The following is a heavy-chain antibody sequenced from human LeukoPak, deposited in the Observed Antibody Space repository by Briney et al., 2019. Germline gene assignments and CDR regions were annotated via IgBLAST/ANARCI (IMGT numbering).Heavy chain of an antibody. CDR3: AKGRDGYNYLGPIDY. D-gene: IGHD5-24*01. Sequence: GGSLRLSCAASGFTFSSHAMSWVRQAPGKGLEWVSAISGSGGSTYYAGSVKGRFTISRDNSKNTLYLQMNSLRAEYTAVYYCAKGRDGYNYLGPIDYWGQGTLVTVSS. CDR1: GFTFSSHA. V-gene: IGHV3-23*01. J-gene: IGHJ4*02. CDR2: ISGSGGST.